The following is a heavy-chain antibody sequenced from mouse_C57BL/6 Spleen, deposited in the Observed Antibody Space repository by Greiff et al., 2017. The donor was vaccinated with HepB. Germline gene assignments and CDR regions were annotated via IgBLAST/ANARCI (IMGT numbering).Heavy chain of an antibody. CDR3: ARGGRPYFDY. Sequence: EVQLQQSGPELVKPGASVKISCKASGYSFTGYYMNWVKQSPEKSLEWIGEINPSTGGTTYNQKFKAKATLTVDKSSSTAYMQLKSLTSEDSAVYYCARGGRPYFDYWGQGTTRTVSS. V-gene: IGHV1-42*01. CDR1: GYSFTGYY. CDR2: INPSTGGT. J-gene: IGHJ2*01.